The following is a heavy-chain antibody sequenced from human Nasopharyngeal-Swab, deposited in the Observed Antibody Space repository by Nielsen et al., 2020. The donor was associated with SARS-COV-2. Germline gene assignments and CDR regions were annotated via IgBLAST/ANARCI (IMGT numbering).Heavy chain of an antibody. Sequence: SCTVSGGSISGSSYYWGWIRQPPGKGLEWIGSIYYSGSTYYNPSLKSRVTISVDTSKNQFSLKLSSVTAADTAVYYCARLQSADCSSTSCPIDYYYYMDVWGKGTTVTVSS. CDR2: IYYSGST. CDR3: ARLQSADCSSTSCPIDYYYYMDV. CDR1: GGSISGSSYY. D-gene: IGHD2-2*01. V-gene: IGHV4-39*01. J-gene: IGHJ6*03.